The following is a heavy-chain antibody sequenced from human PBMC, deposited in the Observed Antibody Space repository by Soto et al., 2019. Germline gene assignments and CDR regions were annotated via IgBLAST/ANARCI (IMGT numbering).Heavy chain of an antibody. J-gene: IGHJ4*02. CDR1: GGSFSGYY. D-gene: IGHD4-17*01. Sequence: QVQLQQWGAGLLKPSETLSLTCAVYGGSFSGYYWSWIRQPPGKGLEWIGEINHSGSTNYNPSLKSRVTISVDKSKNQFSLKLSSLTAADTAVYYCARSYGGHRRSLDYWGQGTLVTVSS. CDR2: INHSGST. CDR3: ARSYGGHRRSLDY. V-gene: IGHV4-34*01.